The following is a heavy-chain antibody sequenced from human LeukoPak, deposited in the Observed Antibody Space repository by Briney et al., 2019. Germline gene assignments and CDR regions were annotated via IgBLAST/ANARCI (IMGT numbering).Heavy chain of an antibody. V-gene: IGHV4-34*01. Sequence: PSETLSLTCAVYGGSFSGYYWSWIRQPPGKGLEWIGEINHSGSTNYNPSLKSRVTISVDTSKNQFSLKLSSVTAADTAVYYCARGFGSGTPKDYWGQGTLVTVSS. CDR1: GGSFSGYY. D-gene: IGHD3-10*01. J-gene: IGHJ4*02. CDR3: ARGFGSGTPKDY. CDR2: INHSGST.